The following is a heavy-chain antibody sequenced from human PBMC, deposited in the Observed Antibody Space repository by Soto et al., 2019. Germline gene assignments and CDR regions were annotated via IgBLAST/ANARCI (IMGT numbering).Heavy chain of an antibody. CDR2: VYYGGST. Sequence: SETLSLTCTVSGGSISSSSYYWGWIRQPPGKGLEWIGNVYYGGSTYYNPSLKSRVTISVETSKSQFSLKLSSVTAAGTAVYYCAGGDYYHSSGYYFYYYTMDVWGQGTTVTVSS. J-gene: IGHJ6*02. CDR3: AGGDYYHSSGYYFYYYTMDV. V-gene: IGHV4-39*01. D-gene: IGHD3-22*01. CDR1: GGSISSSSYY.